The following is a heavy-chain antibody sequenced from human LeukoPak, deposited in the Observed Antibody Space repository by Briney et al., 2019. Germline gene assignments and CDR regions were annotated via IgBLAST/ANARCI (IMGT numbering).Heavy chain of an antibody. Sequence: SVKVSCKASGGTFSSYAISWVRQAPGQGLEWMGRIIPIFGTAKYAQKFQGRVTITTDESTSTAYMELSSLRSEDTAVYYCARGDYYDSSGLDLWGRGTLVTVSS. J-gene: IGHJ2*01. V-gene: IGHV1-69*05. CDR1: GGTFSSYA. D-gene: IGHD3-22*01. CDR2: IIPIFGTA. CDR3: ARGDYYDSSGLDL.